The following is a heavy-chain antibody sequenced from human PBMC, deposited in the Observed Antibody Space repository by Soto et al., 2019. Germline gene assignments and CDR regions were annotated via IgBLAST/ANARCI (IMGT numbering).Heavy chain of an antibody. CDR3: AKLVDKSLDYY. Sequence: GGSLRLSCAASGFTFSPHAMHWVRQGPGKGLEWVAVISYEGSNKYYADSVKGRFSVSRDNSKNTLFLHMNSLRAEDTAVYFCAKLVDKSLDYYWGQGALVTVSS. CDR1: GFTFSPHA. V-gene: IGHV3-30-3*02. J-gene: IGHJ4*02. CDR2: ISYEGSNK. D-gene: IGHD3-16*01.